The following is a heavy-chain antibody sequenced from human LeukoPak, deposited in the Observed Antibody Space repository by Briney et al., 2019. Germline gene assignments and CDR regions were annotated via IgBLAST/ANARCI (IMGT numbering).Heavy chain of an antibody. V-gene: IGHV2-70*11. CDR3: ARPYTGTYCYRFDC. D-gene: IGHD1-26*01. Sequence: SGPALFNPTHPLTLTCTFSEFSLSTRGMCVSWIRQSPGKALEWLARIDWDGDKHYSASLKTRLTISKDTSKNQVVLTMTNMDPVDTATYYCARPYTGTYCYRFDCWGQGTLVTVSS. CDR1: EFSLSTRGMC. J-gene: IGHJ4*02. CDR2: IDWDGDK.